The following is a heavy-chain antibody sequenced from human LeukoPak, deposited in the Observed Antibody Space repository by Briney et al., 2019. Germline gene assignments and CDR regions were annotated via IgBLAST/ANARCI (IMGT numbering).Heavy chain of an antibody. CDR3: ARAPGDPPNY. V-gene: IGHV3-7*03. D-gene: IGHD4-17*01. CDR2: IKQDGSEK. J-gene: IGHJ4*02. Sequence: PGGSLRLSCAASGFTFSSYSMNWVRQAPGKGLEWVANIKQDGSEKYHVDSVKGRFTISRDNAKNSLYLQMNSLRAEDTAMYYCARAPGDPPNYWGQGTLVTVSS. CDR1: GFTFSSYS.